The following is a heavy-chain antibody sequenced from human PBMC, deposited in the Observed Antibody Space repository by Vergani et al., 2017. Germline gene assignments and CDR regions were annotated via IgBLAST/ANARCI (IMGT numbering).Heavy chain of an antibody. J-gene: IGHJ4*02. CDR2: ISFDGTNE. Sequence: VQLLQSGGGVIQPGGSVRLSCAASGFTSSGSAMYWVRQAPGKGLEWVVGISFDGTNEYYPDLVKGRFTISRDIAKNTLYLQVRSLRLEDTGVYHCVRDRGFCAGGRCYTEAWDYWGQGTPVTVSS. V-gene: IGHV3-30-3*01. CDR3: VRDRGFCAGGRCYTEAWDY. D-gene: IGHD2-2*02. CDR1: GFTSSGSA.